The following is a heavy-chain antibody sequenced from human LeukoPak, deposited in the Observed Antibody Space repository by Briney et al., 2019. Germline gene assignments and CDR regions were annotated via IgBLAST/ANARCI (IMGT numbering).Heavy chain of an antibody. CDR2: INPNSGAT. V-gene: IGHV1-2*02. CDR1: GYTFTVYY. Sequence: ASVTVSCKASGYTFTVYYVHWLRQAPGQGLEWVAWINPNSGATNYAPKFQGRVTLTRDTSITTAYMEVSRLRSDDTAVYYCARDFGRYSGYDFDFWGRGTLVTVSS. CDR3: ARDFGRYSGYDFDF. J-gene: IGHJ4*02. D-gene: IGHD5-12*01.